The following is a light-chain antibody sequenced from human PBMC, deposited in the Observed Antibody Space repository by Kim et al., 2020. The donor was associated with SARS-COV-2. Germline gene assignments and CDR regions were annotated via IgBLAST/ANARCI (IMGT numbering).Light chain of an antibody. CDR1: QGISSY. Sequence: FSASTGDRVTITCRASQGISSYLAWYQQKPGKAPKLLIYAASTLQSGVPSRFSGSGSGTDFTLTISCLQSEDFATYYCQQYYSLWTFGQGTKVDIK. CDR2: AAS. J-gene: IGKJ1*01. CDR3: QQYYSLWT. V-gene: IGKV1-8*01.